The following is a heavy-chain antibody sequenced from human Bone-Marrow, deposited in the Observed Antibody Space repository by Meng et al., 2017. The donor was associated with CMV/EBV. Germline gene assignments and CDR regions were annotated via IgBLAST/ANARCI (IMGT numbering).Heavy chain of an antibody. CDR1: GFDISRTY. V-gene: IGHV3-66*02. J-gene: IGHJ3*02. CDR3: ARESRAFDI. Sequence: GESLKISCVVSGFDISRTYMSWVRQAPGKGLEWVSVIYSGGGTYYADSLKGRFTISRDNSTNTLYLQMNSLRAEDTAVYYCARESRAFDIWGQGTIVTVSS. CDR2: IYSGGGT.